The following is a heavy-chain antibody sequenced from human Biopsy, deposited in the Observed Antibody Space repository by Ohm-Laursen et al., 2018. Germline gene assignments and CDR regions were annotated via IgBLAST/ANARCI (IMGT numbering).Heavy chain of an antibody. D-gene: IGHD2-8*01. CDR1: TGTFNSYG. V-gene: IGHV1-2*02. CDR3: ARDPLNGHKHFDY. J-gene: IGHJ4*02. Sequence: SVKVSCNAPTGTFNSYGIIWVRQAPGQGLEWLGYINCKTGATNYAQKFQGTATMTRDTSISTAYLALGSLRSADTAIYYCARDPLNGHKHFDYWGQGSLVTVSS. CDR2: INCKTGAT.